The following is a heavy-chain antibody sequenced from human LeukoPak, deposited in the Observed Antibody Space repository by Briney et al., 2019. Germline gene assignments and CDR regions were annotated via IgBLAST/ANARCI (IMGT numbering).Heavy chain of an antibody. CDR1: GGSFSGYY. CDR3: ARLRPAIAAAGNYFDY. Sequence: PSETLSLTCAVYGGSFSGYYWSWIRQPPGKGLEWIGEINHSGSTNYNPSLKSRVTISVDTSKNQFSLKLSSVTAADTAVYYCARLRPAIAAAGNYFDYWGQGTLVTVSS. V-gene: IGHV4-34*01. J-gene: IGHJ4*02. D-gene: IGHD6-13*01. CDR2: INHSGST.